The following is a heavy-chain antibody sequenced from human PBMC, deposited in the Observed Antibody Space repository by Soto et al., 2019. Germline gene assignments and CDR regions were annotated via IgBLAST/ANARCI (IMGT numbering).Heavy chain of an antibody. CDR1: GYSFTSYW. CDR3: ARAHYYDSSGYLAASEKNWYFDL. J-gene: IGHJ2*01. Sequence: GESLKISCQGSGYSFTSYWIGWVRQMPGKGLEWMGIIYPGDSDTRYSPSFQGQVTISADKSISTAYLQWSSLKAWDTARYYCARAHYYDSSGYLAASEKNWYFDLWGRGTLVTVSS. D-gene: IGHD3-22*01. V-gene: IGHV5-51*01. CDR2: IYPGDSDT.